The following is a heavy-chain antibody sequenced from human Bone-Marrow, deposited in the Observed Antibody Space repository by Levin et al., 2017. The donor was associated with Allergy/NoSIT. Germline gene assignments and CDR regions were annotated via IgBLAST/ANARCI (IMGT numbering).Heavy chain of an antibody. J-gene: IGHJ4*02. CDR2: IGRKGVKK. CDR1: GFIFEDYG. Sequence: GGSLRLSCAGSGFIFEDYGMYWVRQGPGKGLEWVSVIGRKGVKKGYADSVKGRFTISRDNSNNSLYLQMNSLRPEDTALYYCNKDKGLGFDSWGQGTLVTVSS. D-gene: IGHD3-16*01. CDR3: NKDKGLGFDS. V-gene: IGHV3-9*01.